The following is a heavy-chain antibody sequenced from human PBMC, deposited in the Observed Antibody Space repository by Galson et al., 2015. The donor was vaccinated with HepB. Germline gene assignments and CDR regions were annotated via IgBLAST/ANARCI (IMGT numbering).Heavy chain of an antibody. CDR3: ARGRGSDY. Sequence: TLSLTCAVYGGSFSGYYWSWIRQPPGKGLEWIGEINHSGSTNYNPSLKSRVTISVDTSKNQFSLKLSSVTAADTAVYYCARGRGSDYWGQGTLVTVSS. D-gene: IGHD3-10*01. CDR2: INHSGST. CDR1: GGSFSGYY. J-gene: IGHJ4*02. V-gene: IGHV4-34*01.